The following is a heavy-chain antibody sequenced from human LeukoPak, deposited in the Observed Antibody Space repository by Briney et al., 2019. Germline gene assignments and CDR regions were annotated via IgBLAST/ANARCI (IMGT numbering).Heavy chain of an antibody. CDR3: ATAMVRGYFSSGTPLPGDY. D-gene: IGHD3-10*01. Sequence: ASVKVSCKASGGTFSSYAISWVRQAPGQGLEWMAWISTSNGNTNYAQKFQGRVTTTTDTATSTASMELRSLRSDDTAVYYCATAMVRGYFSSGTPLPGDYWGQGTLVTVSS. V-gene: IGHV1-18*01. CDR2: ISTSNGNT. CDR1: GGTFSSYA. J-gene: IGHJ4*02.